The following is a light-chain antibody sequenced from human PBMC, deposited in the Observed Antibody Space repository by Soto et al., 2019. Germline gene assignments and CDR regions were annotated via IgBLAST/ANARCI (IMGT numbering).Light chain of an antibody. J-gene: IGKJ3*01. V-gene: IGKV3-11*01. Sequence: EIVLTQSPATLSLSPGERATLSCRASQSVSSYLAWYQQRPGQAPRLLIYDASNRDTGIPARFSGSGSGTDYTLAISSLEPEDFSVSYCQQHVNWHPITFGPGTTVDIK. CDR1: QSVSSY. CDR3: QQHVNWHPIT. CDR2: DAS.